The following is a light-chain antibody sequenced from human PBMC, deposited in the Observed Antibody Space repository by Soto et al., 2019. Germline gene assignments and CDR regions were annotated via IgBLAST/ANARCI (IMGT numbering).Light chain of an antibody. CDR2: GAS. J-gene: IGKJ1*01. CDR1: QSVSGSH. Sequence: VLTQALGTLALSKGEGATLFCRASQSVSGSHLAWYQQRPGQAPRLLIYGASGRATGIPDRFSGSGSGTDFTLTISSLEPEDFAVYYCQQRSKAFGQGTDVDI. V-gene: IGKV3D-20*02. CDR3: QQRSKA.